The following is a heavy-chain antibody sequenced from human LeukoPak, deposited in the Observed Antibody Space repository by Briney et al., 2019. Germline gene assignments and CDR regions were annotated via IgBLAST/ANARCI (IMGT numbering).Heavy chain of an antibody. D-gene: IGHD3-22*01. CDR2: ISSSSSYI. Sequence: PGGSLRLSCAASGFTFSSYSMNWVRQAPGKGLEWVSSISSSSSYIYYADSVKGRFTISRDNAKNSLYLQMNSLRAEDTAVYYCAKGGGSEDYYDSSGRIDYWGQGTLVTVSS. CDR3: AKGGGSEDYYDSSGRIDY. J-gene: IGHJ4*02. CDR1: GFTFSSYS. V-gene: IGHV3-21*01.